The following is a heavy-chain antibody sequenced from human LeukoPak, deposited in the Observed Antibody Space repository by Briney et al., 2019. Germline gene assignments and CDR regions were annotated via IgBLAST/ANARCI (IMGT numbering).Heavy chain of an antibody. Sequence: SETLSLTCTVSGGSISSYYWSWIRQPPGKGLEWIGEINHSGSTNYNPSLKSRVTISVDTSKNQFSLKLSSVTAADTAVYYCARRVGSGWYPRLDYYYGMDVWGQGTTVTVSS. CDR1: GGSISSYY. D-gene: IGHD6-19*01. CDR2: INHSGST. J-gene: IGHJ6*02. V-gene: IGHV4-34*01. CDR3: ARRVGSGWYPRLDYYYGMDV.